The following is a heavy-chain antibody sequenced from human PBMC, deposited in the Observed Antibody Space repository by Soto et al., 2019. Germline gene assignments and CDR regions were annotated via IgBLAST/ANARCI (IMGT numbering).Heavy chain of an antibody. J-gene: IGHJ6*02. CDR2: ISDSGGRT. V-gene: IGHV3-23*01. CDR3: ATRTYSGDLHGHADVDV. D-gene: IGHD2-21*01. CDR1: GFTFSTYA. Sequence: EAQVLESGGGLVQPGGSLRLSCAASGFTFSTYAMSWVRQAPGKGLEWVSAISDSGGRTYYADSVQGRFTISRDNSKNTLFLQMSSLRAEDTAIYYCATRTYSGDLHGHADVDVWGQGTTVTVSS.